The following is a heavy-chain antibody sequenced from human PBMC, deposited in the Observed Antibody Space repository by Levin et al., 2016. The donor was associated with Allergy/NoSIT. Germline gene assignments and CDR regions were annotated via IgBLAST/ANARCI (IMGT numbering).Heavy chain of an antibody. CDR3: ARVTFGGVIEGWFDP. CDR1: GGSFSGYY. D-gene: IGHD3-16*01. CDR2: INHSGST. Sequence: SETLSLTCAVYGGSFSGYYWSWIRQPPGKGLEWIGEINHSGSTNYNPSLKSRVTISVDTSKNQFSLKLSSVTAADTAVYYCARVTFGGVIEGWFDPWGQGTLVTVSS. V-gene: IGHV4-34*01. J-gene: IGHJ5*02.